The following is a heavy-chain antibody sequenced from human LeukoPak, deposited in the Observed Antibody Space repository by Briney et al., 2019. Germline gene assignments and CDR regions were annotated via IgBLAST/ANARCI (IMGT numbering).Heavy chain of an antibody. V-gene: IGHV3-9*01. Sequence: QPGGSLRLSCAASGFTFDDYAMHWVRQAPGKGLEWVSGISWNSGSIGYADSVKGRFTISRDNSKNTLYLQMNSLRAEDTAVYYCARAHGRRITMIVVAPNDYWGQGTLVTVSS. J-gene: IGHJ4*02. CDR3: ARAHGRRITMIVVAPNDY. CDR1: GFTFDDYA. CDR2: ISWNSGSI. D-gene: IGHD3-22*01.